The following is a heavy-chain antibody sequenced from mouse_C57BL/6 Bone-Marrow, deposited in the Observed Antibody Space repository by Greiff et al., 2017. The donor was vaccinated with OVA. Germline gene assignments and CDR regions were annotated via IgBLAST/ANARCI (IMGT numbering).Heavy chain of an antibody. J-gene: IGHJ4*01. CDR2: IDPETGGT. CDR3: TRRYYGNLYYAMDY. Sequence: VQLVESGAELVRPGASVTLSCKASGYTFTDYEMHWVKQTPVHGLEWIGAIDPETGGTAYNQKFKGKAILTADKSSSTAYMELRSLTSEDSAVYYCTRRYYGNLYYAMDYWGQGTSVTVSS. D-gene: IGHD2-1*01. CDR1: GYTFTDYE. V-gene: IGHV1-15*01.